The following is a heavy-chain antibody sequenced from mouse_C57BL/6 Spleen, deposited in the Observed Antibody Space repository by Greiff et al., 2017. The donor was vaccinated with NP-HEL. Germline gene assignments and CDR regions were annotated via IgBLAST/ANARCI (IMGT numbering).Heavy chain of an antibody. J-gene: IGHJ2*01. V-gene: IGHV5-17*01. D-gene: IGHD2-2*01. CDR1: GFTFSDYG. CDR3: ARYYGYAYYFDY. Sequence: DVHLVESGGGLVKPGGSLKLSCAASGFTFSDYGMHWVRQAPEKGLEWVAYISSGSSTIYYADTVKGRFTISRDNAKNTLFLQMTSLGSEDTAMSYCARYYGYAYYFDYWGQGTTLTVSS. CDR2: ISSGSSTI.